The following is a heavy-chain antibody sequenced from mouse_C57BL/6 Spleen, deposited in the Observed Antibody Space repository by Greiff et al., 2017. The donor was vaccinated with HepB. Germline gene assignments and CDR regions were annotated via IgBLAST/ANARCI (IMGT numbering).Heavy chain of an antibody. Sequence: QVQLKQPGAELVRPGTSVKLSCKASGYTFTSYWMHWVKQRPGQGLEWIGVIDPSDSYTNYNQKFKGKATLTVDTSSSTAYMQLSSLTSEDSAVYYCARGYDYLDYWGQGTTLTVSS. J-gene: IGHJ2*01. D-gene: IGHD2-3*01. CDR2: IDPSDSYT. CDR1: GYTFTSYW. CDR3: ARGYDYLDY. V-gene: IGHV1-59*01.